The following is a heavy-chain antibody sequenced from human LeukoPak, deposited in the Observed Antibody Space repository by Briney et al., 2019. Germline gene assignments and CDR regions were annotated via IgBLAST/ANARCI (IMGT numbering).Heavy chain of an antibody. CDR2: IYSSGST. Sequence: SETLSLTCTVSGGSISPYYGSWIRQPPGKGLEWIGYIYSSGSTNYNPSLKSRVTISVDTPKNQFSLKLSSVTAADTAVYYCARGKVTGTRPYYYYYGMDVWGQGTTVTVSS. CDR3: ARGKVTGTRPYYYYYGMDV. CDR1: GGSISPYY. J-gene: IGHJ6*02. V-gene: IGHV4-59*12. D-gene: IGHD1-20*01.